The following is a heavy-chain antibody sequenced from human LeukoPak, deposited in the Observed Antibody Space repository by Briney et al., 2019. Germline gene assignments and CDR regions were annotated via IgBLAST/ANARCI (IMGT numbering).Heavy chain of an antibody. J-gene: IGHJ6*02. CDR1: GFTFSSYG. V-gene: IGHV3-33*01. Sequence: GRSLRLSCAASGFTFSSYGMHWVRQAPGKGLEWVAVIWYDGSNKYYADSVKGRFTISRDNSKNTLYLQMNSLRAEDTAVYYCAREEYSSSWDHLDYYYGMDVWGQGTTVTVSS. CDR2: IWYDGSNK. CDR3: AREEYSSSWDHLDYYYGMDV. D-gene: IGHD6-13*01.